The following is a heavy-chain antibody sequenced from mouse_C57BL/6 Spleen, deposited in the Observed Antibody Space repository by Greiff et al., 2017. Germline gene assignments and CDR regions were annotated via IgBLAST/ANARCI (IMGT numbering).Heavy chain of an antibody. CDR2: INPSTGGT. D-gene: IGHD1-1*01. V-gene: IGHV1-42*01. Sequence: VQLQQSGPELVKPGASVKISCKASGYSFTGYYMNWVKQSPEKSLELIGEINPSTGGTTYNQKFKAKATLTVDKSSSTAYMQLKSLTSEDSAVYYCASPHYYGSSYEAMDYWCQGTSVTVSS. J-gene: IGHJ4*01. CDR1: GYSFTGYY. CDR3: ASPHYYGSSYEAMDY.